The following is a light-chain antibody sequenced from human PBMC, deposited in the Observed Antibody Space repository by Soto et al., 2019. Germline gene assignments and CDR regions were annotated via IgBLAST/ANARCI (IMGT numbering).Light chain of an antibody. CDR1: NSDLGDYDY. V-gene: IGLV2-14*01. CDR2: DVS. CDR3: SSYTSSNASYA. J-gene: IGLJ1*01. Sequence: QSVLTQPASGSGSPGQSIAISCTGANSDLGDYDYVSWYQQRPGEAPKLMIYDVSNRPSGVSDRFSGSKSGNTASLTISGLQAEDEADYYCSSYTSSNASYAFGAGTKVTVL.